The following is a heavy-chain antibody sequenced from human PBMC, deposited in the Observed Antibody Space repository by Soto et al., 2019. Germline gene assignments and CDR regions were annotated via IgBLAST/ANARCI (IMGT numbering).Heavy chain of an antibody. CDR1: GGSISSSNYY. V-gene: IGHV4-39*01. D-gene: IGHD1-26*01. J-gene: IGHJ4*02. CDR2: IYYSGST. Sequence: SETLSLTCTVSGGSISSSNYYWGWIRQAPGKGLEWIGNIYYSGSTYYNPSLKSRVTVSVDTSKNQFSLKLSSVTAADTAVYYCARRVVGAIKGFDYWGQGTLVTVSS. CDR3: ARRVVGAIKGFDY.